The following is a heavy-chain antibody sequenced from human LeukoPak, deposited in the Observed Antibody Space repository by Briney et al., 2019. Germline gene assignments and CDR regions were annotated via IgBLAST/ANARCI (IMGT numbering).Heavy chain of an antibody. CDR2: IIPIFGTA. CDR3: ARVPDYGHYVSPFDY. D-gene: IGHD4-17*01. V-gene: IGHV1-69*05. J-gene: IGHJ4*02. Sequence: PVKVSSKASVGTFTSYAISWVRQAPGQGVEWMGGIIPIFGTANNAQNFQGRVTITTVESTTTAYMGLSSLRSEDTAVYYCARVPDYGHYVSPFDYWGQGTLVTVSS. CDR1: VGTFTSYA.